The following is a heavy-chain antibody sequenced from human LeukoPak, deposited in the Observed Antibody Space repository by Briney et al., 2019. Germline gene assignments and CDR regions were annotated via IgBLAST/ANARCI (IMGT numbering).Heavy chain of an antibody. Sequence: GGSLRLSCAASGFTFSNAWMSWVRQAPGKGLEWVSAISGSGGSTYYADSVKGRFTISRDNSKNTLYLQMNSLRAEDTAVYYCARFGSDDSSGYYLTWGQGTLVTVSS. CDR1: GFTFSNAW. D-gene: IGHD3-22*01. J-gene: IGHJ5*02. CDR3: ARFGSDDSSGYYLT. CDR2: ISGSGGST. V-gene: IGHV3-23*01.